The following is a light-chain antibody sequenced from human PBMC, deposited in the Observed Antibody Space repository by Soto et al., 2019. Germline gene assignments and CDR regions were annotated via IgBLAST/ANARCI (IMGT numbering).Light chain of an antibody. Sequence: QSALTQPASVSGSAGQSITISCTGTSSDVGGYNFVSWYQQHPGKAPKLMIYDVSNRPSGVSNRFSGSKSGNTASLTISGLHAEDDADYYCRSYTNSCTLVVFGGGTKLTVL. CDR3: RSYTNSCTLVV. CDR2: DVS. V-gene: IGLV2-14*01. CDR1: SSDVGGYNF. J-gene: IGLJ2*01.